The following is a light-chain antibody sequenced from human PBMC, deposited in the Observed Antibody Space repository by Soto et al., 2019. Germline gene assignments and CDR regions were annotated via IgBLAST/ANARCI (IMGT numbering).Light chain of an antibody. J-gene: IGKJ1*01. CDR2: DAS. Sequence: EIVMTQSPATLSVSPGERVTLSCRASQSISGKLAWYQQKVGQAPRLLIYDASTRATGIPARFSGSGSGAEFTLTISSLQSEDFAVYNCQQYKKWPRTFGQGTKVEIK. CDR1: QSISGK. CDR3: QQYKKWPRT. V-gene: IGKV3-15*01.